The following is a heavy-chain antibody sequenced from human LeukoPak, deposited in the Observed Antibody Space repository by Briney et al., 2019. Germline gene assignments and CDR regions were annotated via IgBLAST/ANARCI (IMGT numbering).Heavy chain of an antibody. CDR1: GFTFSSYA. CDR3: ARDPTQSSPFDY. V-gene: IGHV3-30-3*01. J-gene: IGHJ4*02. CDR2: ISYDGSNK. Sequence: PGGSLRLSCAASGFTFSSYAMHWVRQAPGKGLEWVAVISYDGSNKYYADSVKGRFTISRDNSKNTLYLQMDGLRAEDTAVYYCARDPTQSSPFDYWGQGTLVTVSS. D-gene: IGHD2-2*01.